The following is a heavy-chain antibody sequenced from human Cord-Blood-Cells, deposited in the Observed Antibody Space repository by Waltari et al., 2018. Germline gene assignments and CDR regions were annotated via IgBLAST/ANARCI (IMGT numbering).Heavy chain of an antibody. Sequence: VQLVESGGGLIPPGGSLSFSCAASGFTVSSHYMSWVRQARGKGGEGGSVMYSGGRKYDATSVRGPFTISRENTKTTLYLQMTCRRAEDTALYYCASEERTGTTASVDIGSEGTMVTVSS. CDR2: MYSGGRK. J-gene: IGHJ3*02. CDR3: ASEERTGTTASVDI. CDR1: GFTVSSHY. V-gene: IGHV3-53*01. D-gene: IGHD1-7*01.